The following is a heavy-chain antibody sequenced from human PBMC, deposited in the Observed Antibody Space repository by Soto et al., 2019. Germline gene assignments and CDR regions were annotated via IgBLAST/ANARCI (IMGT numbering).Heavy chain of an antibody. Sequence: SETLSLTCTVSGGSISSSSYYWGWIRQPPGKGLEWIGSIYYSGSTYYNPSLKSRVTISVDTSKNQFSLKLRSVTAADTAVYYCARHGRGGGNDAFDIWGQGTMVTVSS. CDR1: GGSISSSSYY. CDR2: IYYSGST. J-gene: IGHJ3*02. V-gene: IGHV4-39*01. D-gene: IGHD3-16*01. CDR3: ARHGRGGGNDAFDI.